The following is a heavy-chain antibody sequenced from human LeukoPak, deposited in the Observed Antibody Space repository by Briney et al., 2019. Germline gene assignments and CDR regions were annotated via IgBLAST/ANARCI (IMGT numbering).Heavy chain of an antibody. CDR3: TTLGYHLDS. Sequence: QSGGSLRLSCAASGFTFSSYEMNWVRQAPGKGLEWVSYVSSSGGTILYADSVKGRFTISRDNAKNSLYLQMNSLRAEDTALYYCTTLGYHLDSWGQGTLVTVSS. V-gene: IGHV3-48*03. CDR2: VSSSGGTI. CDR1: GFTFSSYE. D-gene: IGHD3-22*01. J-gene: IGHJ4*02.